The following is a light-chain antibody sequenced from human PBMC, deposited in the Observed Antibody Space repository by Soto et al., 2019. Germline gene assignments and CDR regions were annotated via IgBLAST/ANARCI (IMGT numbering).Light chain of an antibody. J-gene: IGKJ4*01. V-gene: IGKV1-5*01. Sequence: IQLTLSPSTLSASVGDRVRITCRASQSISSWLAWYQQKPGKAPKLLIYDASSLESGVPSRFSGSGSGTEFTLTISSLQPDDFATYYCQQYTSYLVTFGGGTKVDI. CDR3: QQYTSYLVT. CDR1: QSISSW. CDR2: DAS.